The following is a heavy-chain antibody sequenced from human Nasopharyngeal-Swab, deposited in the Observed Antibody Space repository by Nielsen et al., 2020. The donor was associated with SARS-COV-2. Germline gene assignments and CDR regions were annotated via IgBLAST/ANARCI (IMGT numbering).Heavy chain of an antibody. Sequence: LSLTCAASGFTFSTYWMHWVRQPPGKGLLWVSRIDTDGTITDYADSVKGRFTISRDNAKNTLYLQMDSLRGEDTAVYYCARDAPAHYGAFYWGRGTLVTVSS. D-gene: IGHD4-17*01. CDR2: IDTDGTIT. V-gene: IGHV3-74*01. CDR3: ARDAPAHYGAFY. J-gene: IGHJ4*02. CDR1: GFTFSTYW.